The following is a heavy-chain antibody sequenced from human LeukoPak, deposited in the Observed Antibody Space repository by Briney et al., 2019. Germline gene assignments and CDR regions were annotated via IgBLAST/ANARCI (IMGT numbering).Heavy chain of an antibody. CDR1: GYTFTGYY. V-gene: IGHV1-2*02. D-gene: IGHD6-13*01. Sequence: ASVKVSCKASGYTFTGYYMHWVRQATGQGLEWMGWINPNSGGTNYAQKFQGRVTMTRDTSISTAYMELSRLRSDDTAVYYCARGPRPYISSSCDYWGQGTLVTVSS. CDR3: ARGPRPYISSSCDY. J-gene: IGHJ4*02. CDR2: INPNSGGT.